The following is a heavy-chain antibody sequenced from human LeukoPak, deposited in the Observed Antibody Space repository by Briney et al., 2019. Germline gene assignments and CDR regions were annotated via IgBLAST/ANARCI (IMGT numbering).Heavy chain of an antibody. J-gene: IGHJ4*02. CDR3: ARIIGTRSYYFDY. CDR1: GCSINSSGYY. V-gene: IGHV4-39*01. D-gene: IGHD3-10*01. Sequence: SETLSLTCAVSGCSINSSGYYWGWIRQPPGKGQEWIGSSDYSRSTYYNPSLKSRVTVSVDTSKNQFSLKLTSVTAADTAVYYCARIIGTRSYYFDYWGQGTLVTVSS. CDR2: SDYSRST.